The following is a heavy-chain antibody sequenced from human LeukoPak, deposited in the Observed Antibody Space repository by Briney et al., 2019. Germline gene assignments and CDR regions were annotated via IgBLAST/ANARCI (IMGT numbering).Heavy chain of an antibody. D-gene: IGHD3-10*01. Sequence: SETLSLTCTVSGGSISSSSYYWGWIRQPPGRGLEWIGSIYYSGSTYYNPSLKSRVTISVDTSKNQFSLKLSSVTAADTAVYYCARPGRQHYGSGRQTRVWFDPWGQGTLVTVSS. CDR2: IYYSGST. V-gene: IGHV4-39*07. CDR3: ARPGRQHYGSGRQTRVWFDP. CDR1: GGSISSSSYY. J-gene: IGHJ5*02.